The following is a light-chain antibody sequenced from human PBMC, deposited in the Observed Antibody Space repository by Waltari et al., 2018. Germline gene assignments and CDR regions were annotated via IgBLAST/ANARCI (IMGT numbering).Light chain of an antibody. Sequence: QSALTQPASVSWSPGQSITISCTGTTYDIGYYDYVSWYQQHLGRAPKLIIYDVRERPAGVSDRFSGSKSGNTASLIISGLQADDEADYYCSSHTTRSTWVFGGGTKLTVL. CDR3: SSHTTRSTWV. J-gene: IGLJ3*02. V-gene: IGLV2-14*03. CDR1: TYDIGYYDY. CDR2: DVR.